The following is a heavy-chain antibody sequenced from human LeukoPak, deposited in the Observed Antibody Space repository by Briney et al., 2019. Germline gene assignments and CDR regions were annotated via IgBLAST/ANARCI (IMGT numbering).Heavy chain of an antibody. D-gene: IGHD6-19*01. CDR3: ARTAVADMWDYFDY. V-gene: IGHV3-53*01. Sequence: GGSLRLSCAVSEFAVSSNFMSWVRQAPGKGLEWVSIIYSSGSTYYADSVKGRFTISRDNSKNTLYLQMNSLRAEDTAVYYCARTAVADMWDYFDYWGQGTLVTVSS. CDR2: IYSSGST. J-gene: IGHJ4*02. CDR1: EFAVSSNF.